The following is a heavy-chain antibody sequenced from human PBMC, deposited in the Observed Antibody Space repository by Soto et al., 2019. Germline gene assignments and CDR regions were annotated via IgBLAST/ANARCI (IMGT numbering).Heavy chain of an antibody. D-gene: IGHD3-22*01. V-gene: IGHV1-69*01. CDR2: IIPIFGTA. J-gene: IGHJ4*02. CDR3: ARGSTYYYDSSGSTIPDN. Sequence: QVQLVQSGAEVKKPGSSVKVSCKASGGTFSSYAISWVRQAPGQGLEWMGGIIPIFGTANYAQKFQGRVTITADESTSTAYMELSSLRSEDTAVYYCARGSTYYYDSSGSTIPDNRGQGTLVTVSS. CDR1: GGTFSSYA.